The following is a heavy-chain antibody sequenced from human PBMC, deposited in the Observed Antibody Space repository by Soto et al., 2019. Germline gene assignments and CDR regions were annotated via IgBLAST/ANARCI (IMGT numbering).Heavy chain of an antibody. CDR2: MWYDGSNK. Sequence: QVQLVESGGGVVQPGRSLRLSCAASGFTFNTYVMHWVRQPPGKGLEWVAVMWYDGSNKNYGESVRGRFTISRDNSRNTLYLQMSSLRAEDTALYYCAREGTNYAMDVWGHGTTVTVSS. CDR1: GFTFNTYV. V-gene: IGHV3-33*01. CDR3: AREGTNYAMDV. J-gene: IGHJ6*02. D-gene: IGHD1-1*01.